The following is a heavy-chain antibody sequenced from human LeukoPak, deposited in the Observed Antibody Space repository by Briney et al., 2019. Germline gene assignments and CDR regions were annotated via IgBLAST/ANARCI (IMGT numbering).Heavy chain of an antibody. Sequence: GGSLRLSCAASGFKFEDYGMNWVRQAPGKGLQWVSSISWSGHVSDYTDSVKGRFTIPRDNVKNSLYLQMNSLRVEDTALYFCARDLRGLTGSLYLDWWGQGTLVTVSS. V-gene: IGHV3-20*04. CDR1: GFKFEDYG. CDR2: ISWSGHVS. CDR3: ARDLRGLTGSLYLDW. D-gene: IGHD3-9*01. J-gene: IGHJ4*02.